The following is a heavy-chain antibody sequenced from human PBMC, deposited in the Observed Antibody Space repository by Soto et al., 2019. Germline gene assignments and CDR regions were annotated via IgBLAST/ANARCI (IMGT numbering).Heavy chain of an antibody. CDR3: ARDAVVAATPHDAFDI. V-gene: IGHV3-21*01. CDR1: GFTFSSYS. CDR2: ISSSSSYI. J-gene: IGHJ3*02. Sequence: GGSLRLSCAASGFTFSSYSMNWVRQAPGKGLEWVSSISSSSSYIYYADSVKGRFTISRDNAKNSLYLQMNSLRAEDTAVYYCARDAVVAATPHDAFDIWGQGTMVTVSS. D-gene: IGHD2-15*01.